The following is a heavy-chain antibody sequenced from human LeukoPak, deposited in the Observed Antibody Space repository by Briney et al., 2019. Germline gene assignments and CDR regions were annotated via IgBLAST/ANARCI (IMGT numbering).Heavy chain of an antibody. Sequence: SETLSLTCTVSGGSISSGDYYWSWIRQPPGKGLEWIGYIYYSGSTYYNPSLKSRVTISVDTSKNQFSLKLSSVTAADTAVYYCARSDDSTISDYWGQGTLVTVSS. CDR2: IYYSGST. CDR1: GGSISSGDYY. J-gene: IGHJ4*02. D-gene: IGHD3-9*01. CDR3: ARSDDSTISDY. V-gene: IGHV4-30-4*01.